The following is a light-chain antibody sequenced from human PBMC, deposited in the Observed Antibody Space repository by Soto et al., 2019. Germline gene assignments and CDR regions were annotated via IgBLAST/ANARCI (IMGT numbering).Light chain of an antibody. CDR2: AAS. CDR3: QQSHSSPYT. V-gene: IGKV1-39*01. J-gene: IGKJ2*01. Sequence: DIQMTQSPSSLSASVGDRVTITCRASQSISSYLNWYQQKPGKAPKLLIYAASTLQSGVPSRFGGTGSGTDFTLTISSLQPEDFATYFCQQSHSSPYTFGQGTKLDIK. CDR1: QSISSY.